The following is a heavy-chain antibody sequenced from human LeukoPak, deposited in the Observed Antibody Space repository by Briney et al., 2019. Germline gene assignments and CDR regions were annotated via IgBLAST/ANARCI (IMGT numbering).Heavy chain of an antibody. J-gene: IGHJ5*02. D-gene: IGHD3-10*01. CDR3: ARDIYSGSGNLHWFDP. CDR2: IYYSGTT. V-gene: IGHV4-59*01. CDR1: GGSINSYY. Sequence: SETLSLTCTVSGGSINSYYWSWIRQPPGKGLEWIGFIYYSGTTNYNPSLKSRVTISLDTSKKQFSLKLSSVTAADTAVYYCARDIYSGSGNLHWFDPWGQGTLVTVSS.